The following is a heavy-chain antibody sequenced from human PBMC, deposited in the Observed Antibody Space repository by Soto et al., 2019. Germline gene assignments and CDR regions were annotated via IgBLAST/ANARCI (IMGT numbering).Heavy chain of an antibody. CDR3: ARETYYSDSTGYYLLDY. V-gene: IGHV4-59*13. D-gene: IGHD3-22*01. CDR2: IYYSGRT. CDR1: GGSITSYY. Sequence: SETLSLTCTVSGGSITSYYWSWVRQPPGKGLEWIGFIYYSGRTNYTPSLKSRVTMSVDTSKNQFSLKLTSVTAADTAVYYCARETYYSDSTGYYLLDYWGQGTPVTVSS. J-gene: IGHJ4*02.